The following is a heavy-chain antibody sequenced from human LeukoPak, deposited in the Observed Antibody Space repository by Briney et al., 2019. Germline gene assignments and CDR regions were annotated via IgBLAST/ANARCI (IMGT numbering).Heavy chain of an antibody. V-gene: IGHV4-39*07. CDR3: ARSRGRLAQLDY. Sequence: SETLSLTCTVSGDSISSSSYYWGWIRQPPGKGLEWIGSISHGGSTYYNPSLKSRVTISIDTSKNQFSLKLRSVTAADTAVYYCARSRGRLAQLDYWGQGTLVTVSS. CDR2: ISHGGST. CDR1: GDSISSSSYY. D-gene: IGHD6-25*01. J-gene: IGHJ4*02.